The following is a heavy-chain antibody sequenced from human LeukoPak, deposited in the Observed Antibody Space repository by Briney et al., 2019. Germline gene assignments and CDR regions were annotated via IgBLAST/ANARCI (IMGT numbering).Heavy chain of an antibody. Sequence: ASVKVSCKASGYTFTSYGISWVRQAPGQGLEWMGWISAYNGNTNYAQKLQGRVTMTTDTSTSTAYMELSSLRSEDTAVYYCARDGTYSSGWYEFDYWGQGTLVTVSS. V-gene: IGHV1-18*01. D-gene: IGHD6-19*01. J-gene: IGHJ4*02. CDR1: GYTFTSYG. CDR2: ISAYNGNT. CDR3: ARDGTYSSGWYEFDY.